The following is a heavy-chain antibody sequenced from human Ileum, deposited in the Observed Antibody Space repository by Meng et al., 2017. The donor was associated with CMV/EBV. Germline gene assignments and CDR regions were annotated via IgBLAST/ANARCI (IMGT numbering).Heavy chain of an antibody. CDR1: GFTFSISA. CDR2: ISSSSSYI. Sequence: GGSLRLSCAASGFTFSISAMIWVRQAPGKGLEWVSSISSSSSYIYYADSVKGRFTISRDNAKNSLYLQMNSLRAEDTAVYYCARDYCTNGVCFFDYWGQGTLVTVSS. D-gene: IGHD2-8*01. J-gene: IGHJ4*02. V-gene: IGHV3-21*01. CDR3: ARDYCTNGVCFFDY.